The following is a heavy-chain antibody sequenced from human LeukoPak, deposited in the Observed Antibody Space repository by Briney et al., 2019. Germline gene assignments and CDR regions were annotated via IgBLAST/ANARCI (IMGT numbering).Heavy chain of an antibody. CDR2: IYYSGRT. CDR1: GDSVSRSDSY. V-gene: IGHV4-39*01. CDR3: ARRRYYDGSGYLE. Sequence: TSETLSLTCSVSGDSVSRSDSYWDWIRQPPGKGLEWIGTIYYSGRTYYSPSLKSRVTMSVDPSNNQFSLNLRSVTAADTALDYCARRRYYDGSGYLEWGQGTLLSVSS. J-gene: IGHJ1*01. D-gene: IGHD3-22*01.